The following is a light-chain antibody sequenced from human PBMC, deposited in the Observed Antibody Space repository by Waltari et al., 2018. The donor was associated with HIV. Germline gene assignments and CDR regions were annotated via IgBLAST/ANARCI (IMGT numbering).Light chain of an antibody. Sequence: QSALTQPASVSGSPGQSITISCTGTSSYVGAYNYVSWYQQHPGKAPKLMIYDVNKRPSGVSNRFSGSKSGNTASLTISGLQAEDEADYYCCSYAGSSTVVFGGGTKLTVL. CDR2: DVN. J-gene: IGLJ2*01. V-gene: IGLV2-23*02. CDR1: SSYVGAYNY. CDR3: CSYAGSSTVV.